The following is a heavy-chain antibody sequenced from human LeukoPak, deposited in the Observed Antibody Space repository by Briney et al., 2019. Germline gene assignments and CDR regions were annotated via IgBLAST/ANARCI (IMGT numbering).Heavy chain of an antibody. CDR2: IYPGDSDT. CDR3: ARQRTYYYDSSGYLGFDY. J-gene: IGHJ4*02. V-gene: IGHV5-51*01. Sequence: RAGESLKISCKGSGYSFTSYWIGWVRQMPGKGLEWMGIIYPGDSDTRYSPSFQGQVTISADKSISTAYLQWSSLKASDTAMYYCARQRTYYYDSSGYLGFDYWGQGTLVTVSS. D-gene: IGHD3-22*01. CDR1: GYSFTSYW.